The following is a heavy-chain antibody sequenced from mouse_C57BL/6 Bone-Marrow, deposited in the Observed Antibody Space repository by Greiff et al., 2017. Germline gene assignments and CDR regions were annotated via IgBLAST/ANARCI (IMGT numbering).Heavy chain of an antibody. J-gene: IGHJ1*03. CDR2: IYPRSGNT. Sequence: VQLQQSGAELARPGASVKLSCKASGYTFTSYGISWVKQRTGQGLEWIGEIYPRSGNTYYNEKFKGKATLTADKSSSTAYMELRSLTSEDSAVYFCVRRGWLLPWYFDVWGTGTTVTVSS. D-gene: IGHD2-3*01. CDR1: GYTFTSYG. V-gene: IGHV1-81*01. CDR3: VRRGWLLPWYFDV.